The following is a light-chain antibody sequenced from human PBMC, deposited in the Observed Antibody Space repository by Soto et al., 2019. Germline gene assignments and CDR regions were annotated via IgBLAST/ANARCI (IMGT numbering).Light chain of an antibody. J-gene: IGKJ5*01. CDR2: GAS. CDR1: QSVSTK. CDR3: EEYDDWRPIT. Sequence: ETVMTQSPATLSVSPGERATLSCRASQSVSTKLAWYQQKPGQAPRLLIYGASTRATGIPARCSGSGSGTEFTITVSRLQSEGFSVYYSEEYDDWRPITCGRGTRLELK. V-gene: IGKV3D-15*01.